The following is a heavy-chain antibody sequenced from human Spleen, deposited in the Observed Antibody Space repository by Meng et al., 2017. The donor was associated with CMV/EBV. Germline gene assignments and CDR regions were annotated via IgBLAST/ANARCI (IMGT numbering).Heavy chain of an antibody. J-gene: IGHJ5*02. Sequence: SETLSLTCSVSGGSMTNDYWSWIRQPPGKGLDWIGYVYYSGTTNYNPSLKSRVTISVDTSQNQFSLNLNSVTAADTALYYCARGETTSGLRFDPWGQGTLVTVSS. CDR1: GGSMTNDY. CDR2: VYYSGTT. V-gene: IGHV4-59*13. D-gene: IGHD1/OR15-1a*01. CDR3: ARGETTSGLRFDP.